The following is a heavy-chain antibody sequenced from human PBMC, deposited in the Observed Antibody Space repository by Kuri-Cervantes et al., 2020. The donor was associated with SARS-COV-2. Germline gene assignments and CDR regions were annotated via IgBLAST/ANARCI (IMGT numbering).Heavy chain of an antibody. CDR1: GGSISSYY. CDR3: ARSFSVTTCDY. J-gene: IGHJ4*02. Sequence: SETLSLTCTVSGGSISSYYWSWIRQPPGKGLEWIGEINHSGSTNYNPSLKSRVTISVDTSKNQFSLKLSSVTAADTAVYYCARSFSVTTCDYWGQGTLVTVSS. D-gene: IGHD4-11*01. V-gene: IGHV4-34*01. CDR2: INHSGST.